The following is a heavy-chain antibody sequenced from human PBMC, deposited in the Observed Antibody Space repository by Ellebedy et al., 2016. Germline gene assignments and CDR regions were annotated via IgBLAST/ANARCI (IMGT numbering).Heavy chain of an antibody. CDR1: GFTVSSNY. CDR2: IYSGGST. J-gene: IGHJ4*02. V-gene: IGHV3-66*01. D-gene: IGHD3-22*01. CDR3: ARDGKSSGTYYYDISGPPEPY. Sequence: GGSLRLSCAASGFTVSSNYMSWVRQAPGKGLEWVSVIYSGGSTYYADSVKGRFTISRDNSKNTLYLQMNSLRAEDTAVYYCARDGKSSGTYYYDISGPPEPYWGQGTLVTVSS.